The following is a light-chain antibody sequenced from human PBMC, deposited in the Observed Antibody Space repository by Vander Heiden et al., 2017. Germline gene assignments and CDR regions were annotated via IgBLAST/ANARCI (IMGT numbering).Light chain of an antibody. CDR3: QQSDSTPWT. V-gene: IGKV1-39*01. Sequence: SPASLSAAVGDTVTITCRASQSISTYLIWYQQKPGKAPKLLIYSASTLHGGVSSRFSGRGSGTDFTLTISSLQPEDFATYYCQQSDSTPWTFGHGTTVEIK. CDR1: QSISTY. J-gene: IGKJ1*01. CDR2: SAS.